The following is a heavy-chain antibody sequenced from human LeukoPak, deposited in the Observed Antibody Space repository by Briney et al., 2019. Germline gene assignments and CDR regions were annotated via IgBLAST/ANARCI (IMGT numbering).Heavy chain of an antibody. J-gene: IGHJ4*02. D-gene: IGHD1-1*01. Sequence: PSETLSLTCAVSGASISTVGYSWSWIRQPPGKGLEWIGYIFPTGSTSYNPSLKSRLTISLDRSNNQFSLRLNSVTAADTAVYYWARMAGRTVDHWGQGTLVTVSS. CDR3: ARMAGRTVDH. CDR1: GASISTVGYS. V-gene: IGHV4-30-2*01. CDR2: IFPTGST.